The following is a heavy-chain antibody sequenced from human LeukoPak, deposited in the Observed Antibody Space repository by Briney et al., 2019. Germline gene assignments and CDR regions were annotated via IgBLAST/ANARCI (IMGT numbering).Heavy chain of an antibody. CDR1: GFTFSGYS. Sequence: GGCVRLSCAASGFTFSGYSMTWVRQAPGKGLEWVSYISSSSSTIYYADSVKGRFTISRDNAKNTLYLQMNSLRAEDTAVYYCARDQRIQLWLPSYGMDVWGQGTTVPVSS. D-gene: IGHD5-18*01. CDR3: ARDQRIQLWLPSYGMDV. V-gene: IGHV3-48*01. J-gene: IGHJ6*02. CDR2: ISSSSSTI.